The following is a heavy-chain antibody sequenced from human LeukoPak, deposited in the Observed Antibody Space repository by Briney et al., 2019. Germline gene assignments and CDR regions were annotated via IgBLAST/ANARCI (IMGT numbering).Heavy chain of an antibody. V-gene: IGHV4-59*08. CDR2: IYYSGST. CDR3: ARHEYYYYGSGSQFDP. Sequence: SETLSLTCTVSGGSTSSYYWNWIRQPPGKGLEWIGCIYYSGSTSYNPSLESRVTISVDTSKNQFFLRLSSVTAADTAVYYCARHEYYYYGSGSQFDPWGQGTLVTVSS. D-gene: IGHD3-10*01. CDR1: GGSTSSYY. J-gene: IGHJ5*02.